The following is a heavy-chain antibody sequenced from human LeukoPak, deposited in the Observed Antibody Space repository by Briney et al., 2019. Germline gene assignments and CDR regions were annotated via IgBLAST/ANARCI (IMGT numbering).Heavy chain of an antibody. D-gene: IGHD3-22*01. CDR2: IHSSGST. CDR3: ARGLYYDSRGWFDP. V-gene: IGHV4-4*07. Sequence: PSETLSLTCTVSGXSISNYYWSWIRQPAGKGLEWIGRIHSSGSTNYNPSLKSRVTLSVDTSKNQFSLKLSSVTAADTAVYYCARGLYYDSRGWFDPWGQGTQVAVSS. J-gene: IGHJ5*02. CDR1: GXSISNYY.